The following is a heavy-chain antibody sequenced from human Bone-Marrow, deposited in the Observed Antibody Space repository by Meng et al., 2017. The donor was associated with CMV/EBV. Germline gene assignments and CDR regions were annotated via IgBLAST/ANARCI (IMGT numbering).Heavy chain of an antibody. CDR2: IYYSGST. Sequence: SETLSLTCTVSGGSINSYYWSWIRQPPGKGLEWIGYIYYSGSTNYNPSLKSRVTISVDTSKNQFSLKLSSVTAADTAVYYCARVDYGGNWEFDYWGQGTLVTVSS. CDR3: ARVDYGGNWEFDY. D-gene: IGHD4-23*01. V-gene: IGHV4-59*01. CDR1: GGSINSYY. J-gene: IGHJ4*02.